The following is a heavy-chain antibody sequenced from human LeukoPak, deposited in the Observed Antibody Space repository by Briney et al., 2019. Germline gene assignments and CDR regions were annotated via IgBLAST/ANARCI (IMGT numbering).Heavy chain of an antibody. Sequence: PSETLSLTCTVSGGSISSYYWSWIRQPAGKGLEWIGRIYTSGSTNYNPSLKSRVTMSVDTSKNQFSLELSSVTAADTAAYYCARELRGARYYYYMDVWGKGTTVTVSS. CDR3: ARELRGARYYYYMDV. D-gene: IGHD4/OR15-4a*01. CDR2: IYTSGST. V-gene: IGHV4-4*07. J-gene: IGHJ6*03. CDR1: GGSISSYY.